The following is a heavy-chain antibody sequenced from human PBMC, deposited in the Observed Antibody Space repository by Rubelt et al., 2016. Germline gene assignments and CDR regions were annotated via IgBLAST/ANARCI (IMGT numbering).Heavy chain of an antibody. V-gene: IGHV1-2*02. CDR2: INPNSGGT. D-gene: IGHD5-12*01. Sequence: QVQLVQSGAEVKKPGASVKVSCKASGYTFTGYYMHWVRQAPGPGLEWMGWINPNSGGTNYAQKFQGRVTRTRDTSVSTAYMELSRLTSDDTAVYYCARGNSGYDYGLDYWGQGTLVTVSS. J-gene: IGHJ4*02. CDR3: ARGNSGYDYGLDY. CDR1: GYTFTGYY.